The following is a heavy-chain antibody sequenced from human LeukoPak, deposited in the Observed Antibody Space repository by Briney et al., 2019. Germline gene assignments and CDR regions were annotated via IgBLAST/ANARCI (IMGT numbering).Heavy chain of an antibody. CDR2: IYYSGST. CDR1: GGSISSGDYY. J-gene: IGHJ4*02. V-gene: IGHV4-30-4*01. CDR3: ARKAQFGEGYFDY. Sequence: PSETLSLTCTVSGGSISSGDYYWSWIRQPPGKGLEWIGYIYYSGSTYYNPSLKRRVTISVDTSKSQFSLKLSSVTAADTAVYYCARKAQFGEGYFDYWGQGTLVTVSS. D-gene: IGHD3-10*01.